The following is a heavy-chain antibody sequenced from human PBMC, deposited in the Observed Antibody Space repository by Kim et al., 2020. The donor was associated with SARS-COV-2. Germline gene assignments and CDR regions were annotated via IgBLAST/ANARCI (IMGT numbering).Heavy chain of an antibody. V-gene: IGHV3-23*01. J-gene: IGHJ5*02. CDR3: AKQRKQWLANNWFDP. Sequence: DSVKGRFTIARDNSKNTRYLQMNSRRAEDTAVYYCAKQRKQWLANNWFDPWGQGTLVTVSS. D-gene: IGHD6-19*01.